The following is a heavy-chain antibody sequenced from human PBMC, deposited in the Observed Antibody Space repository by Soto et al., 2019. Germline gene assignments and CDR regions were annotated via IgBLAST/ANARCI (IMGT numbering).Heavy chain of an antibody. CDR1: GFTFSSYG. CDR3: AREVSITTGGSFDY. CDR2: IWYDGSNK. Sequence: GGSLRLSCAASGFTFSSYGMHWVRQAPGKGLEWVAVIWYDGSNKYYADSVKGRFTISRDNSKNTLYLQMNSLRAEDTAVYYCAREVSITTGGSFDYWGQGTLVTVSS. V-gene: IGHV3-33*01. D-gene: IGHD1-1*01. J-gene: IGHJ4*02.